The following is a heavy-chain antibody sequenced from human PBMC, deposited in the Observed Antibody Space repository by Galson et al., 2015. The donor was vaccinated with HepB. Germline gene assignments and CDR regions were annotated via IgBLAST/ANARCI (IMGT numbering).Heavy chain of an antibody. Sequence: SLRLSCAASGFTFSSYDMHWVRQAPGKGLEWVAVIWYDGSNEHYADSVKGRFTISRDNSKNTLYLQINSLRAEDTAIYYCARDSLMRCGGDCQFLGYWGRGALVTVAS. D-gene: IGHD2-21*01. V-gene: IGHV3-33*01. CDR1: GFTFSSYD. CDR2: IWYDGSNE. J-gene: IGHJ4*02. CDR3: ARDSLMRCGGDCQFLGY.